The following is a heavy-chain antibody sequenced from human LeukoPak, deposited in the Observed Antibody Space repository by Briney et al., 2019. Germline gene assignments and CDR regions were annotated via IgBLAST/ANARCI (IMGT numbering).Heavy chain of an antibody. CDR1: GFTFSSYS. CDR3: AKFPGIAAAPDAFDI. J-gene: IGHJ3*02. Sequence: GGSLRLSCAASGFTFSSYSMNWVRQAPGKGLEWVSSISSSSSYIYYADSVKGRFTISRDNAKNSLYLQMNSLRAEDTAVYYCAKFPGIAAAPDAFDIWGQGTMVTVSS. CDR2: ISSSSSYI. V-gene: IGHV3-21*01. D-gene: IGHD6-13*01.